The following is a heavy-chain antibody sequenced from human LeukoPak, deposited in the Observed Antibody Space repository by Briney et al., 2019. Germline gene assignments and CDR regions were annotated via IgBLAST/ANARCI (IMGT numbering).Heavy chain of an antibody. D-gene: IGHD3-22*01. CDR1: GFTFNTYT. Sequence: PGGSLRLSCAASGFTFNTYTMYWVRQAPGKGLEWVSGISNSGGSTYYADSVKGRFTISRDNSKNTLYLQMNSLRAEDTAVYYCAKDRYYYDSSGYSPFQHWGQGTLVTVSS. CDR3: AKDRYYYDSSGYSPFQH. V-gene: IGHV3-23*01. CDR2: ISNSGGST. J-gene: IGHJ1*01.